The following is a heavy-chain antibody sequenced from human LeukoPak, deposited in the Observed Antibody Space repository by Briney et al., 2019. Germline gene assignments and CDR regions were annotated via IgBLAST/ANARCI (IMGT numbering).Heavy chain of an antibody. CDR3: ARESRYRDYFDY. Sequence: PGGSLRLSCAACGFTFSTYAISWVRQAPGKGLVWVSGVSPSGNTTYYPDSVKGRFVISRDNAKNTVYLQMNSVRADDTAVYYCARESRYRDYFDYWGQGTMVTVSS. J-gene: IGHJ4*02. CDR2: VSPSGNTT. V-gene: IGHV3-23*01. D-gene: IGHD1-14*01. CDR1: GFTFSTYA.